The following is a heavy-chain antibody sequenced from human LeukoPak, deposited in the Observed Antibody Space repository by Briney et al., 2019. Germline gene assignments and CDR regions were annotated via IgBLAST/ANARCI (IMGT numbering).Heavy chain of an antibody. CDR1: GFTFSSYS. V-gene: IGHV3-48*02. CDR2: ISSSGGTI. D-gene: IGHD1-26*01. J-gene: IGHJ4*02. Sequence: PGGSLRLSCVASGFTFSSYSMSWVRQAPGKGLEWVSYISSSGGTIYYADSVKGRFTISRDNAKNSLYLQMNRLRDEDTAVYYCARSTWQLLRILDYWGQGTLVTVSS. CDR3: ARSTWQLLRILDY.